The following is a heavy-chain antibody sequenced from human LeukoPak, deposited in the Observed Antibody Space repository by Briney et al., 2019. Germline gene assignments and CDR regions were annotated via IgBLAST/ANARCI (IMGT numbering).Heavy chain of an antibody. CDR2: IKSKTNGGTT. D-gene: IGHD3-22*01. J-gene: IGHJ4*02. CDR1: GCTFNNAW. V-gene: IGHV3-15*01. CDR3: TNMAYYYDSSGYYWYYLDY. Sequence: GGPLRLSCAASGCTFNNAWMTWVRQAPGKGLEWVGRIKSKTNGGTTEYAAPVKGRFTISRDDSKNTLYLQMYNLKTDDTALYYCTNMAYYYDSSGYYWYYLDYWGQGTLVTVSS.